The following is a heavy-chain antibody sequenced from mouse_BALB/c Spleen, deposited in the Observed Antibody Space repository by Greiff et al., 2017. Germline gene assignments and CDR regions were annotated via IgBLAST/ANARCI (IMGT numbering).Heavy chain of an antibody. D-gene: IGHD1-1*01. Sequence: VMLVESGPGLVAPSQSLSITCTVSGFSLTSYGVHWVRQPPGKGLEWLGVIWAGGSTNYNSALMSRLSISKDNSKSQVFLKMNSLQTDDTAMYYCARDYYYGSKGYFDVWGAGTTVTVSS. J-gene: IGHJ1*01. CDR3: ARDYYYGSKGYFDV. CDR1: GFSLTSYG. CDR2: IWAGGST. V-gene: IGHV2-9*02.